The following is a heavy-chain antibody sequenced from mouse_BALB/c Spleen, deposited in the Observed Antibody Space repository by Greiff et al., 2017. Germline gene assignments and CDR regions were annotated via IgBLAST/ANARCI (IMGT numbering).Heavy chain of an antibody. D-gene: IGHD4-1*01. V-gene: IGHV5-12-1*01. CDR2: ISSGGGST. CDR3: ASLTVTLYYYAMDY. Sequence: EVQVVESGGGLVKPGGSLKLSCAASGFAFSSYDMSWVRQTPEKRLEWVAYISSGGGSTYYPDTVKGRFTISRDNAKNTLYLQMSSLKSEDTAMYYCASLTVTLYYYAMDYWGEGTSVTASS. J-gene: IGHJ4*01. CDR1: GFAFSSYD.